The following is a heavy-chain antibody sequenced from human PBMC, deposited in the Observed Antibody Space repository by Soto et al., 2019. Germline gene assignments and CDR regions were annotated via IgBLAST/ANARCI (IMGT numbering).Heavy chain of an antibody. CDR1: GFTFSSYA. J-gene: IGHJ4*02. CDR3: VKDACSSTTRYAYDY. Sequence: PGGSLRLSCSASGFTFSSYAVHWVRQAPERGLEYVLGISNNGIKTHDADPAKGRFTISRDNSRNTLYLQMSSLRPEDTALYYCVKDACSSTTRYAYDYWGQGTLVTVSS. D-gene: IGHD2-2*01. V-gene: IGHV3-64D*06. CDR2: ISNNGIKT.